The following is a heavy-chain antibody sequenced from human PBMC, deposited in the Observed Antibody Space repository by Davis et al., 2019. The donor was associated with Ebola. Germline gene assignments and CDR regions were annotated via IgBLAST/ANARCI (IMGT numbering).Heavy chain of an antibody. V-gene: IGHV4-61*01. J-gene: IGHJ4*02. D-gene: IGHD1-26*01. CDR3: ARVTLGATDY. CDR2: ISYSGNA. Sequence: MPSETLSLTCTVSGVSVSRGNYWSWIRQPPGQGLEWIGYISYSGNANYNPSLKSRVTISVDTSKNQFSLKLSSVTAADTAVYYCARVTLGATDYWGQGTLVTVSS. CDR1: GVSVSRGNY.